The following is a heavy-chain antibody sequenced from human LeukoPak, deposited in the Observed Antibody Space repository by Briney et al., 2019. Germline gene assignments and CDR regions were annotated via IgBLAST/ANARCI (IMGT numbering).Heavy chain of an antibody. CDR1: GFTFSTYA. D-gene: IGHD4-17*01. CDR2: ISYDGSNK. Sequence: GRSLTLSCAASGFTFSTYAMHWVRQAPGKGLEWVAVISYDGSNKYYADSVKGRFTFSRDNSKNTLYLQMNSLRAEDTAIYYCAKVDFGDYEFDHWGQGTLVTVSS. CDR3: AKVDFGDYEFDH. J-gene: IGHJ4*02. V-gene: IGHV3-30*04.